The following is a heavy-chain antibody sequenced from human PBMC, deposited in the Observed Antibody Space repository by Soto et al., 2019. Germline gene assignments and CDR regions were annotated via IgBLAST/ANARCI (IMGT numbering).Heavy chain of an antibody. Sequence: SVKVSCKASGYTFTSYGISWVRQARGQRLEWMGWIVADNGNTNYAQKFQERVTITRDMSTSTAYMELSSLRSEDTAVYYCAAGVAAAHFAYWGQGTLVTVSS. CDR1: GYTFTSYG. V-gene: IGHV1-58*02. D-gene: IGHD6-13*01. CDR2: IVADNGNT. J-gene: IGHJ4*02. CDR3: AAGVAAAHFAY.